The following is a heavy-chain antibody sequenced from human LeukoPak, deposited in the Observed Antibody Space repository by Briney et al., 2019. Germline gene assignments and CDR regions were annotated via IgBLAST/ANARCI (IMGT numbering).Heavy chain of an antibody. CDR3: ARGDIVVVTAIPYAFDI. D-gene: IGHD2-21*02. V-gene: IGHV1-2*02. Sequence: GASVTVCCSSSGSTFTFYYMHWERQAPGQGLEWVGWVNTKSGGTNKAQKFQGRVTMTRDTSTSTVYMELSSLRSEDTAVYYCARGDIVVVTAIPYAFDIWGQGTMVTVSS. CDR1: GSTFTFYY. J-gene: IGHJ3*02. CDR2: VNTKSGGT.